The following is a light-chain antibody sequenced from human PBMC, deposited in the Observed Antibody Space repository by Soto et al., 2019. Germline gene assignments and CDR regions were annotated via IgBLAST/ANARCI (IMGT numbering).Light chain of an antibody. J-gene: IGKJ2*01. Sequence: EIVLTQSPGTLSLSPGERATLSCRASQSVTSNYLAWCQQKPGQAPRHLIYSASSSATGIPDRFSARGPGTDFLRTVSSLEPDDSAVYYCQAEGCLPRTFDEGLELDIK. CDR2: SAS. CDR3: QAEGCLPRT. V-gene: IGKV3-20*01. CDR1: QSVTSNY.